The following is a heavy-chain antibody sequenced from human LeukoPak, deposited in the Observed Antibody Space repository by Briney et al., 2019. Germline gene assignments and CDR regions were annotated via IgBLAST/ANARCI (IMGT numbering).Heavy chain of an antibody. CDR1: GFTFSSYS. CDR3: ASCAGGGSCYLNY. Sequence: GGSLRLSCAASGFTFSSYSMNWVRQAPGKGLEWVSSISSSSSYIYYADSVKGRFTISRDNAKNSLYLQMNSLRAKDTAVYYCASCAGGGSCYLNYWGQGTLVTVSS. V-gene: IGHV3-21*01. CDR2: ISSSSSYI. J-gene: IGHJ4*02. D-gene: IGHD2-15*01.